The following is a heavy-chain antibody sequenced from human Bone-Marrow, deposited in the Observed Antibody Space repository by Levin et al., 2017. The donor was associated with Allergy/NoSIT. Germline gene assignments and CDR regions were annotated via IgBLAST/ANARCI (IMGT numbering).Heavy chain of an antibody. CDR2: IYPDDSNI. CDR1: GYSFISYW. V-gene: IGHV5-51*01. J-gene: IGHJ4*02. D-gene: IGHD3-22*01. CDR3: ARHGGGGYFDTSGYYYDY. Sequence: GGSLRLSCKGSGYSFISYWIGWVRQMPGKGLEWVGIIYPDDSNIRYSPSFQGQVTISADKSINTAYLQWSSLKASDTAMYYCARHGGGGYFDTSGYYYDYWGQGTLVTVSS.